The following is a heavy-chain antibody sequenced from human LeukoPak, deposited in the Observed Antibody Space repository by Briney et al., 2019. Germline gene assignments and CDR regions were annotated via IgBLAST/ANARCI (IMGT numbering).Heavy chain of an antibody. CDR3: AKQLGYCSDGSCYFPY. Sequence: SLRLSCAASGFTFSSSAMSWVRQAPGKGLEWVSAISNNGGYKYYADSVQGRFTISRDNSKSTLCLQMNSLRAEDTAVYYCAKQLGYCSDGSCYFPYWGQGTLVTVSS. D-gene: IGHD2-15*01. CDR1: GFTFSSSA. J-gene: IGHJ4*02. V-gene: IGHV3-23*01. CDR2: ISNNGGYK.